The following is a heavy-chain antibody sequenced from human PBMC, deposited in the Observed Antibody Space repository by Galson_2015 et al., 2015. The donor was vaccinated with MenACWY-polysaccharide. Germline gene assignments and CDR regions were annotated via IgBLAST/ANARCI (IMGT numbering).Heavy chain of an antibody. CDR2: IYYSGST. J-gene: IGHJ4*02. Sequence: ETLSLTCTVSGGSISSYYWSWIRQPPGKRLEWIGYIYYSGSTNYNPSLKSRVTVSVDTSKNQFSLKLSSVTAADTAVYYCARSHNYDSSGYYGALDYWGQGVLVTVAS. V-gene: IGHV4-59*01. CDR3: ARSHNYDSSGYYGALDY. D-gene: IGHD3-22*01. CDR1: GGSISSYY.